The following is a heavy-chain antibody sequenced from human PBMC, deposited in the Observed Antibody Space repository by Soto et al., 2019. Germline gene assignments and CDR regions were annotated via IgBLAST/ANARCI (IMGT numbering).Heavy chain of an antibody. CDR2: IYSGGST. J-gene: IGHJ4*02. CDR3: ARDDPRSGYYSIDY. Sequence: GGSLRLSCAASGFTVSSNYMSWVRQAPGKGLEWVSVIYSGGSTYYADSVKGRFTISRDNSKNTLYLQMNSLRAEDTAVYYCARDDPRSGYYSIDYWGQGTLVTVS. V-gene: IGHV3-53*01. D-gene: IGHD3-22*01. CDR1: GFTVSSNY.